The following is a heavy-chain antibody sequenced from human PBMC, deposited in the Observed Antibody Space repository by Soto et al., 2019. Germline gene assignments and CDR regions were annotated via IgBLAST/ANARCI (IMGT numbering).Heavy chain of an antibody. CDR2: IYSGGST. CDR3: ASSGYSYGYLGSVDY. D-gene: IGHD5-18*01. CDR1: GFTVSSNY. J-gene: IGHJ4*02. V-gene: IGHV3-66*01. Sequence: PGGSLRLSCASSGFTVSSNYMSLVRQAPGKGLEWVSVIYSGGSTYYADSVKGRFTISRDNSKNTLYLQMNSLRAEDTAVYYCASSGYSYGYLGSVDYWGQGTLVTVSS.